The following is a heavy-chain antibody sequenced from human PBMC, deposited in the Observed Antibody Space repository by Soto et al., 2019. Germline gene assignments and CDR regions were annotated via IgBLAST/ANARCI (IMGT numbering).Heavy chain of an antibody. CDR1: GGSISSYY. CDR3: ARHFRNYDFSDI. Sequence: ETLSLTCTVSGGSISSYYWSWIRQPPGKGLEWIGYIYSSGSSNYNPSLKSRVTISVDTSKNQFSLKLSSVTAADTAVYYCARHFRNYDFSDIWGQGTMVTVSS. V-gene: IGHV4-59*08. J-gene: IGHJ3*02. D-gene: IGHD3-3*01. CDR2: IYSSGSS.